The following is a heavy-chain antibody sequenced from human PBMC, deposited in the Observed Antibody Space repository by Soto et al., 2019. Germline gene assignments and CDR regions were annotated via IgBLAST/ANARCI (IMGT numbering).Heavy chain of an antibody. CDR1: GFTFSSYG. CDR3: ARNRPFGYDSSGYESRGAFDI. Sequence: GSLRLSCAASGFTFSSYGMHWVRQAPGKGLEWVAVIWYDGSNKYYADSVKGRFTISRDNSKNTLYLQMNSLRAEDTAVYYCARNRPFGYDSSGYESRGAFDIWGQGTMVTVSS. J-gene: IGHJ3*02. CDR2: IWYDGSNK. D-gene: IGHD3-22*01. V-gene: IGHV3-33*01.